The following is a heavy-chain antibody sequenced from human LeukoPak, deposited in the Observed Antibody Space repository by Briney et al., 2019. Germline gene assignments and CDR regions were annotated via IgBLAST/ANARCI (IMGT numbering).Heavy chain of an antibody. CDR1: GFTISSYW. CDR2: INRDGSTT. V-gene: IGHV3-74*01. D-gene: IGHD6-13*01. J-gene: IGHJ4*02. CDR3: AKDRGIAARDYFDY. Sequence: GGSLRLSCAGSGFTISSYWMHWVRQAPGKGLVWVSRINRDGSTTNYADSVKGRFTISRDNAKNTLFLQMNSLRAEDTAVYYCAKDRGIAARDYFDYWGQGTLVTVSS.